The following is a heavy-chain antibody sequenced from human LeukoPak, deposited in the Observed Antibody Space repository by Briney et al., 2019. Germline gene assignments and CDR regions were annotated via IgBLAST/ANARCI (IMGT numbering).Heavy chain of an antibody. D-gene: IGHD4-23*01. Sequence: SETLSLTCAVYGGSFSGYYWSWIRQPPGKGLEWIGEINHSGSTNYNPSLKSRVTISVGTSKNQFSLKLSSVTAADTAVYYCARVGYGGNSFDYWGQGTLVTVSS. V-gene: IGHV4-34*01. J-gene: IGHJ4*02. CDR1: GGSFSGYY. CDR2: INHSGST. CDR3: ARVGYGGNSFDY.